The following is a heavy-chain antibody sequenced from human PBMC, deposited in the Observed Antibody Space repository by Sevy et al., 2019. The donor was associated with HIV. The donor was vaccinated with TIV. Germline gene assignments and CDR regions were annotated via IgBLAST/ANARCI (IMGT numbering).Heavy chain of an antibody. J-gene: IGHJ4*02. V-gene: IGHV4-34*01. Sequence: SETLSLTCAVYGGSFSGYYWSWIRQPPGKGLEWIGEINQSGSTNYNPSLKSRVTISVDTSKNQFSLKLSSVTAADTAVYYCARGRRAIQWLVLDYWGQGTLVTVSS. CDR3: ARGRRAIQWLVLDY. CDR2: INQSGST. D-gene: IGHD6-19*01. CDR1: GGSFSGYY.